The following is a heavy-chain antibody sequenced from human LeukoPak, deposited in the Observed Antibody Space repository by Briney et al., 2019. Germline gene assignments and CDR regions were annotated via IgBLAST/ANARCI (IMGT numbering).Heavy chain of an antibody. D-gene: IGHD3/OR15-3a*01. CDR1: GFTFSSYG. Sequence: GGSLRLSCAASGFTFSSYGVNWVRQAPGKGLEWVSYIGKNTSTIYYADSVQGRFTISRDNAKNSLYLQMNSLRAEDTAVYYCARGGLGDFDYWGQGTLVTVSS. CDR3: ARGGLGDFDY. V-gene: IGHV3-48*04. CDR2: IGKNTSTI. J-gene: IGHJ4*02.